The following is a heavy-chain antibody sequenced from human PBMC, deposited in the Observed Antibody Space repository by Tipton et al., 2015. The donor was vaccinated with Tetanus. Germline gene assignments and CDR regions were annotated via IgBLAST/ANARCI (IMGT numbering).Heavy chain of an antibody. J-gene: IGHJ4*02. D-gene: IGHD3-22*01. CDR3: ARIGDSSGFDADY. Sequence: TLSLTCTVSGGSIGSSSYYWSWIRQHPGKGLEWIGYIYYSGSTYYNPSLKSRVTISVDTSKNQFSLKLSSVTAADTAVYYCARIGDSSGFDADYWGQGTLVTVSS. CDR1: GGSIGSSSYY. V-gene: IGHV4-31*03. CDR2: IYYSGST.